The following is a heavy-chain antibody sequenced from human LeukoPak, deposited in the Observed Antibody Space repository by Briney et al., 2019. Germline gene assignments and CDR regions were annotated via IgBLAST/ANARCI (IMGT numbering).Heavy chain of an antibody. D-gene: IGHD3-3*01. CDR1: GGSISSYY. J-gene: IGHJ6*03. Sequence: SETLSLTCTVSGGSISSYYWSWIRQPAGKGLEWIGRIYTSGSTNYNPSLKSRVTMSVDTSKNQFSLKLSSVTAADTAVYYCARVSQGYYDFWSGHTSYYMDVWGKGTTVTVSS. CDR2: IYTSGST. V-gene: IGHV4-4*07. CDR3: ARVSQGYYDFWSGHTSYYMDV.